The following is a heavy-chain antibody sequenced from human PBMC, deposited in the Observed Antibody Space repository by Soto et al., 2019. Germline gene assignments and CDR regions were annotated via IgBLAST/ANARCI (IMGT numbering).Heavy chain of an antibody. D-gene: IGHD3-10*01. CDR2: INHSGST. CDR1: GGSFSGYY. CDR3: ARVVTMVRGVIIQKGRNYYYMDV. Sequence: PSETLSLTCAVYGGSFSGYYWSWIRQPPGTGLEWIGEINHSGSTNYNPSLKSRVTISLDTSKNQFSLKLSSVTAADTAVYYCARVVTMVRGVIIQKGRNYYYMDVWGKGTTVT. V-gene: IGHV4-34*01. J-gene: IGHJ6*03.